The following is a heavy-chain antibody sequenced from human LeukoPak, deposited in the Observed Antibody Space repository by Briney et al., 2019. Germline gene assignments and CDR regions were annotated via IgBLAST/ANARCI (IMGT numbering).Heavy chain of an antibody. CDR2: ISGSGGIT. V-gene: IGHV3-23*01. CDR1: GFTFSAYA. Sequence: PGGSLRLSCAASGFTFSAYAISWVRQAPGKGLEWVSAISGSGGITYYADSVKGRFTISRGNSKNTLYLQMNSLRSEDTAVYYCARAPDDYYDSRGTWEYWGQGTLVTVSS. J-gene: IGHJ4*02. D-gene: IGHD3-22*01. CDR3: ARAPDDYYDSRGTWEY.